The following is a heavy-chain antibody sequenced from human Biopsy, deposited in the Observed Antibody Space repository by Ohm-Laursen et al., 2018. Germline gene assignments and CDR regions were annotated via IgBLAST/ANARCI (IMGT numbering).Heavy chain of an antibody. V-gene: IGHV3-53*01. CDR2: LHDRGVT. Sequence: GSLRLSCAASGITVNDHYMSWVRQAPGKGLEWVSSLHDRGVTYYADSVKGRFTISGDNSKNTLYLQMNGLRAEDTAVYFCQGGHLPPGQFYDVDAWGQGTTVTVSS. CDR3: QGGHLPPGQFYDVDA. J-gene: IGHJ6*02. D-gene: IGHD3-16*01. CDR1: GITVNDHY.